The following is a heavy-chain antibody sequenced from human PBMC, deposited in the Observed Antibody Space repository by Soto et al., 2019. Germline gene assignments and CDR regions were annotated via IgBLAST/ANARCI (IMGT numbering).Heavy chain of an antibody. CDR1: GGSFRDHY. D-gene: IGHD4-4*01. CDR3: ARTTEKDGKEGLDY. CDR2: ISYSGYT. Sequence: SETLSLTCSVSGGSFRDHYWTWIRQPPGKGLEWIGYISYSGYTNYKPSLKSRLTTSVDMSKNQFSLKLNSLTAADTAVYYCARTTEKDGKEGLDYWGQGTQVTSPQ. J-gene: IGHJ4*02. V-gene: IGHV4-59*11.